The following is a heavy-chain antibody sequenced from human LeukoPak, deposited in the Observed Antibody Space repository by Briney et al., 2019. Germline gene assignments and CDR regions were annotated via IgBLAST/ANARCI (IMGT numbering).Heavy chain of an antibody. CDR1: GFTFSSYS. D-gene: IGHD3-9*01. Sequence: GGSLRLSCAASGFTFSSYSMNWVRQAPGRGLEWVSSISSSSSYIYYADSVKGRFTISRDNAKNSLYLQMNSLRAEDTAVYYCARCGILTGYYKGPFDPWDQGTLVTVSS. V-gene: IGHV3-21*01. CDR3: ARCGILTGYYKGPFDP. CDR2: ISSSSSYI. J-gene: IGHJ5*02.